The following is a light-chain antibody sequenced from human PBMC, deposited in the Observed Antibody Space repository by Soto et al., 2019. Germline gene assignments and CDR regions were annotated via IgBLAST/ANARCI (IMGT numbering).Light chain of an antibody. CDR1: QSVSSN. J-gene: IGKJ1*01. CDR2: GAS. CDR3: QQYNNWPPWT. V-gene: IGKV3-15*01. Sequence: EIVMTQSPAALSVSPGERATLSSRASQSVSSNFAWYQQKPGQAPRLLIYGASTRATGIPARFSGSGSGTEFTLTISSLQSEDFAVYYCQQYNNWPPWTFGHGTKVEIK.